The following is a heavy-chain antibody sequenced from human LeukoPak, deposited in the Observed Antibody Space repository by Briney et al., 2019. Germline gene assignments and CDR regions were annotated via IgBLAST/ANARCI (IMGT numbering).Heavy chain of an antibody. Sequence: GGSLRLSCAASGFTFSIYGMNWVRQAPGKGLEWVTKIGYDGSSKFYGESVKGRFIISRDNSKNTLYLQMNSLRAEDTAVYYCVKVLPGSCGSISCPFDYWGQGTLVTVSS. CDR2: IGYDGSSK. V-gene: IGHV3-30*02. CDR1: GFTFSIYG. CDR3: VKVLPGSCGSISCPFDY. J-gene: IGHJ4*02. D-gene: IGHD2-2*01.